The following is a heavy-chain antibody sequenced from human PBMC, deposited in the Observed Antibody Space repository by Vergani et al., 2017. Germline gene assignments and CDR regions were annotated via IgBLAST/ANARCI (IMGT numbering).Heavy chain of an antibody. J-gene: IGHJ1*01. CDR3: ASIGGGSAPYLQY. D-gene: IGHD2-15*01. Sequence: EVHLEESGGGLDQPGGSLRLSCAASGFTFGDYYMAWIRMAPGKGLDWVASIKRDGTETFYVDSVKGRFTISRYNANTTLYLQMNSLRDEDICVYYCASIGGGSAPYLQYWGRGTLVTVAS. CDR1: GFTFGDYY. CDR2: IKRDGTET. V-gene: IGHV3-7*01.